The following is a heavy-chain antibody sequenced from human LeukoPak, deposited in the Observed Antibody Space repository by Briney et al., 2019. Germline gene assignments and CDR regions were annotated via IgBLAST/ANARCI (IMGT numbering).Heavy chain of an antibody. J-gene: IGHJ4*02. D-gene: IGHD1-20*01. V-gene: IGHV3-15*01. CDR2: IKSKTDGGTT. CDR3: TTAVGYNWNDLLDY. Sequence: GGSLRLSCAASGFTFSNAWMSWVRQAPGKGLEWVGRIKSKTDGGTTDYAAPVKGRFTISRDDSKNTLYLQVNSLKTEDTAVYYCTTAVGYNWNDLLDYWGQGTLVTVSS. CDR1: GFTFSNAW.